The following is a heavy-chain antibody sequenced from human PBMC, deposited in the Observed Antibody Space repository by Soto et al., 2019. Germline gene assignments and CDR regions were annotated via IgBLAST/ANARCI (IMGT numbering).Heavy chain of an antibody. CDR2: IYYSGST. CDR1: GVSFSGYY. Sequence: SETLSLTCDVYGVSFSGYYWSWIRQPPGKGLEWIGSIYYSGSTYYNPSLKSRVTISVDTSKNQFSLKLSSVTAADTAVYYCATVQAVAGGYYFDYWCQGTLVTVSS. D-gene: IGHD6-19*01. V-gene: IGHV4-34*01. J-gene: IGHJ4*02. CDR3: ATVQAVAGGYYFDY.